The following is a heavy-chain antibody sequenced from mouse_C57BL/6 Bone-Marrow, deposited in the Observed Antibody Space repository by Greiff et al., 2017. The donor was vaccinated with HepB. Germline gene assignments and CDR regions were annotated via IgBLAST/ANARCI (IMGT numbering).Heavy chain of an antibody. D-gene: IGHD1-1*01. CDR3: ASTPLYYGSSYWYFDV. J-gene: IGHJ1*03. CDR1: GYTFTSYT. CDR2: INPSSGYT. Sequence: VQLQESGAELARPGASVKMSCKASGYTFTSYTMHWVKQRPGQGLEWIGYINPSSGYTKYNQKFKDKATLTADKSSSTAYMQLSSLTSADSAVYYCASTPLYYGSSYWYFDVWGTGTTVTVSS. V-gene: IGHV1-4*01.